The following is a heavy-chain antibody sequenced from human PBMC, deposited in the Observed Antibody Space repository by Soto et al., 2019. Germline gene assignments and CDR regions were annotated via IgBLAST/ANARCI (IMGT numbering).Heavy chain of an antibody. V-gene: IGHV3-53*01. Sequence: GGSLRISCASSVFTVSINYMSWVRQAPGKGLEWVSVIYSGGSTYYADSVKGRFTISRDNSKNTLYLQMNSLRAEDTAVYYCARVRTPVTPGWVAYHYGMDVWGQGTPVTVSS. CDR3: ARVRTPVTPGWVAYHYGMDV. J-gene: IGHJ6*01. D-gene: IGHD4-17*01. CDR2: IYSGGST. CDR1: VFTVSINY.